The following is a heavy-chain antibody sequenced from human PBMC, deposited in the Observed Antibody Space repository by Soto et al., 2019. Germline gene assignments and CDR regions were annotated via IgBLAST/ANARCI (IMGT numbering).Heavy chain of an antibody. CDR1: GYTFTTYG. J-gene: IGHJ6*02. CDR3: ARGRDDDSSGYSFYGLDV. V-gene: IGHV1-18*01. CDR2: ISAYNGNT. Sequence: QVQVVQSGAEVKKPGASVKVSCKASGYTFTTYGISWVRQAPGQWLEWMGWISAYNGNTNYAQKLQGRVTMATDTSTSTAYMELRSLRSDDTAVYYCARGRDDDSSGYSFYGLDVWGQGTTVTVSS. D-gene: IGHD3-22*01.